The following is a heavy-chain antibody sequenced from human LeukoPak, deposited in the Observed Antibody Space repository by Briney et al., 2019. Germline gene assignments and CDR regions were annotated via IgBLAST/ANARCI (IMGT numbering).Heavy chain of an antibody. CDR3: ARTSPTYGDYDYYYGMDV. Sequence: GASVKVSCKAPGYTFTSYYMHWVRQAPGQGLEWMGIINPSGGSTSYAQRFQGRVTMTRDTSTSTVYMELSSLRSEDTAVYYCARTSPTYGDYDYYYGMDVWGQGTTVTVSS. D-gene: IGHD4-17*01. V-gene: IGHV1-46*01. CDR2: INPSGGST. CDR1: GYTFTSYY. J-gene: IGHJ6*02.